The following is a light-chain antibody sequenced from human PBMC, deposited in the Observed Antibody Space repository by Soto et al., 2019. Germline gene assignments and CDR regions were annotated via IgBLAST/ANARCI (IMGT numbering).Light chain of an antibody. Sequence: QSALTQPPSESGSPGQSVTISCTGTSSDVGSFNYVSWYQQHPGKAPKLMIYEVSKRPSGVPDRFSGSKSGNTASLTVSGLQAEDEADYYCSSYAGSNNWNFGTGTKLTVL. V-gene: IGLV2-8*01. CDR2: EVS. CDR1: SSDVGSFNY. CDR3: SSYAGSNNWN. J-gene: IGLJ1*01.